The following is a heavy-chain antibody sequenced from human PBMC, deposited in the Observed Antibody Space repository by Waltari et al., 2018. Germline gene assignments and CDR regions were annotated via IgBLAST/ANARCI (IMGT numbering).Heavy chain of an antibody. J-gene: IGHJ6*03. Sequence: QVQLVESGGGVVQPGGSLRLSCAASGFTFSSYGMHWVRQAPGKGLEWVAFIRYDGSNKYYADSVKGRFTISRDNSKNTLYLQMNSLRAEDTAVYYCAKGPLEIGYYYYYYMDVWGKGTTVTISS. D-gene: IGHD2-21*01. CDR3: AKGPLEIGYYYYYYMDV. CDR2: IRYDGSNK. V-gene: IGHV3-30*02. CDR1: GFTFSSYG.